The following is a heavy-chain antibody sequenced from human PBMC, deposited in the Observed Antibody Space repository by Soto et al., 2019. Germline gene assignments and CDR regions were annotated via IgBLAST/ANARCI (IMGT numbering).Heavy chain of an antibody. CDR2: IDPSDSQT. CDR1: GYSFAGYW. J-gene: IGHJ4*02. CDR3: AMQIYESDTGPNFQCYSDS. Sequence: GESLEISCKGSGYSFAGYWITWVRQKPGKGLEWMGRIDPSDSQTYYSPSFRGHVTISVTKSITTVFLQWSSLRASGTAMYYCAMQIYESDTGPNFQCYSDSGGQGTPGTVCS. D-gene: IGHD5-18*01. V-gene: IGHV5-10-1*01.